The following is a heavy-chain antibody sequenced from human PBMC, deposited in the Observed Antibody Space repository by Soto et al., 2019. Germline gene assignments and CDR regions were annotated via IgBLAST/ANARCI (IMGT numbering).Heavy chain of an antibody. CDR1: GYTFTSYG. J-gene: IGHJ4*02. CDR3: ARSYSSSWWIPTRWYPSLDY. D-gene: IGHD6-13*01. Sequence: QVQLVQSGAEVKKPGASVKVSCKASGYTFTSYGISWVRQAPGQGLEWMGWISAYNGNTNYAQKLQGRVTMTTDTSXTTNYXXLRSLRSDDTAVYYCARSYSSSWWIPTRWYPSLDYWGQGTLVTVSS. V-gene: IGHV1-18*01. CDR2: ISAYNGNT.